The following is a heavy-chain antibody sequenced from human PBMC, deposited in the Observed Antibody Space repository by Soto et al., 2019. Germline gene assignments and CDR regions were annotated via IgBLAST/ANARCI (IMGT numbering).Heavy chain of an antibody. J-gene: IGHJ3*02. Sequence: ASVKVSCKASGYTFTSYYMHWVRQAPGQGLEWMGIINPSGGSTSYAQKFQGRVTMTRDTSTSTVYMDLSRLRSEDTAVYYCARDGRLLWFGHTDVFIIGGQGKMVTFS. D-gene: IGHD3-10*01. V-gene: IGHV1-46*01. CDR2: INPSGGST. CDR1: GYTFTSYY. CDR3: ARDGRLLWFGHTDVFII.